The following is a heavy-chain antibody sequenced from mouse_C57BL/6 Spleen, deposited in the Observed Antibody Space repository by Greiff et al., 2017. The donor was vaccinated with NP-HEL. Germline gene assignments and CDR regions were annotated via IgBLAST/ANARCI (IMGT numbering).Heavy chain of an antibody. D-gene: IGHD2-4*01. CDR2: IRNKANGYTT. V-gene: IGHV7-3*01. J-gene: IGHJ2*01. CDR1: GFTFTDYY. CDR3: ARSSYDYDDY. Sequence: EVKLVESGGGLVQPGGSLSLSCAASGFTFTDYYMSWVRQPPGKALEWLGFIRNKANGYTTEYSASVKGRFTISRDNSQSILYLQMNALRAEDSATYYCARSSYDYDDYWGHGTTLTVSS.